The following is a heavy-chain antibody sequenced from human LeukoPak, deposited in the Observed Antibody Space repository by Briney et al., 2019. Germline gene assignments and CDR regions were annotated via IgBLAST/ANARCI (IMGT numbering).Heavy chain of an antibody. CDR3: ANWVGPTTFDY. D-gene: IGHD1-26*01. Sequence: GRSLRLSCAASGFTFSSYGMHWVRQAPGKGLEWVAVISYDGSNKYYADSVKGRFTISRDNSKNTLYLQMNSLRAEDTAVYYCANWVGPTTFDYWGQGTLVTVSS. J-gene: IGHJ4*02. V-gene: IGHV3-30*18. CDR1: GFTFSSYG. CDR2: ISYDGSNK.